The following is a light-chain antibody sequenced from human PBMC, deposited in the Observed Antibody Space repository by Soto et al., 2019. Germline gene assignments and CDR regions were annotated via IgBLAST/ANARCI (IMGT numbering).Light chain of an antibody. V-gene: IGKV3-15*01. CDR1: QSVSSN. CDR2: GAS. Sequence: EIVMTQSPATLSVSPGERATLSCTASQSVSSNLAWYQQKPGQAPRLLFYGASTRATGIPARFSCSGSGTEFTLTMSSLQSADFAVYDCQQYNNWPRTFGQGTRLEIK. J-gene: IGKJ5*01. CDR3: QQYNNWPRT.